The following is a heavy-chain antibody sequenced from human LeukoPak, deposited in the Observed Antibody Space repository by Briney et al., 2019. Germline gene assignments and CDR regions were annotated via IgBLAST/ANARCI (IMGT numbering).Heavy chain of an antibody. V-gene: IGHV1-18*01. J-gene: IGHJ5*02. CDR2: ISAYNGNT. D-gene: IGHD3-3*01. CDR1: GYTFTSYG. CDR3: ARSESGSWDGRDWFDP. Sequence: ASVKVSCKASGYTFTSYGISWVRQAPGQGLEWMGWISAYNGNTNYAQKLQGRVTMTTDTSISTAYMELSRLRSDDAAVYYCARSESGSWDGRDWFDPWGQGTLVTVSS.